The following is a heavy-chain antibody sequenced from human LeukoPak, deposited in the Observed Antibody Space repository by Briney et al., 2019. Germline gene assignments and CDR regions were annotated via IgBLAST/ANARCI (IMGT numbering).Heavy chain of an antibody. CDR2: IIPILGIA. J-gene: IGHJ4*02. D-gene: IGHD3-3*01. CDR1: EGTFSSYA. Sequence: ASVKVSCKASEGTFSSYASNGVRQAPGQGLEGMGRIIPILGIANYAQKCQGRVTITADKSTSTAYMELSSLRSEDTALYYCARDGLVLRFLPLDYWGQGTLVTVSS. CDR3: ARDGLVLRFLPLDY. V-gene: IGHV1-69*04.